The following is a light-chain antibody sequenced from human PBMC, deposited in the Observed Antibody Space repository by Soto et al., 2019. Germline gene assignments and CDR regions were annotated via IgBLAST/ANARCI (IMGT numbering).Light chain of an antibody. V-gene: IGKV3D-15*01. Sequence: IVMTQSPATLSVSPGERATLSCRASQSISSNLAWYQQKPGQAPRLLIYGASNRATGIPDRFSGSGSGTDFTLTISRLEPEDFAVYYCQQYNDWPRTFGQGTKVDIK. CDR2: GAS. CDR3: QQYNDWPRT. J-gene: IGKJ1*01. CDR1: QSISSN.